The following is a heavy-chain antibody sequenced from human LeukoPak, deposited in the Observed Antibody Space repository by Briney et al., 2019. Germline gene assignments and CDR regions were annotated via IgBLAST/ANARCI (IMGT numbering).Heavy chain of an antibody. V-gene: IGHV1-69*05. CDR1: GGTFSSYA. CDR2: IIPIFGTA. CDR3: ARGYCSSTSCYYVY. J-gene: IGHJ4*02. D-gene: IGHD2-2*01. Sequence: ASVKVSFKASGGTFSSYAISWVRQAPGQGLEWMGGIIPIFGTANYAQKFQGRVTITTDESTSTAYMELSSLRSEDTAVYYCARGYCSSTSCYYVYWGQGTLVTVSS.